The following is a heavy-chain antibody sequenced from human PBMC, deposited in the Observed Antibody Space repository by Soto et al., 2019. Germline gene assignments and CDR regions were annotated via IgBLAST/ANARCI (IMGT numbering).Heavy chain of an antibody. CDR3: ARKGKYSGSSQRAPFDY. CDR1: GYSFTSYW. J-gene: IGHJ4*02. D-gene: IGHD1-26*01. Sequence: GESLKISCKGSGYSFTSYWIGWVRQMPGKGLEWMGIIYPGDSDTRYSPSFQGQVTISADKSISTAYLQWSSLKASDTAMYYCARKGKYSGSSQRAPFDYWGQGTLVTVSS. CDR2: IYPGDSDT. V-gene: IGHV5-51*01.